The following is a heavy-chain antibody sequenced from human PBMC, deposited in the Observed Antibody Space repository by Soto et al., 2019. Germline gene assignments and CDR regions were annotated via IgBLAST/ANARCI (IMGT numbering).Heavy chain of an antibody. J-gene: IGHJ5*02. V-gene: IGHV3-21*01. D-gene: IGHD6-13*01. CDR1: GFTFSSYS. CDR3: ARVPPKIAAAGKDWFDP. Sequence: GGSLRLSCAASGFTFSSYSMNWVRQSPGKGLEWVSSISSSSSYIYYADSVKGRFTISRDNAKNSLYLQMNSLRAEDTAVYYCARVPPKIAAAGKDWFDPWGQGTLVTVSS. CDR2: ISSSSSYI.